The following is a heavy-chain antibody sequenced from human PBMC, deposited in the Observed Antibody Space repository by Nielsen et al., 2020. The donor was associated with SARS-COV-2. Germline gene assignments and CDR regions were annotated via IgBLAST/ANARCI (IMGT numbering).Heavy chain of an antibody. CDR3: ATEKGYNVLTGYKDYYYYYMDV. CDR2: ISFDGTVK. J-gene: IGHJ6*03. Sequence: GESLKISCEASGFSVTNDALHWVRQAPGKGLEWVALISFDGTVKNYVDSVKGRFTISRDNSKNTLFLQMNSLRPEDTAVYYCATEKGYNVLTGYKDYYYYYMDVWGKGTTVTVSS. V-gene: IGHV3-30-3*01. CDR1: GFSVTNDA. D-gene: IGHD3-9*01.